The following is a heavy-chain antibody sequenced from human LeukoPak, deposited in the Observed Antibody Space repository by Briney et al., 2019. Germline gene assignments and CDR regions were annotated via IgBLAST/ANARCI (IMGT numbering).Heavy chain of an antibody. D-gene: IGHD7-27*01. CDR1: GASVTDYY. V-gene: IGHV4-59*02. CDR3: TRGHWGLHF. Sequence: SETLSLTCTVSGASVTDYYWSWIRQSPGKGLEWISYIHHSGNSDYNPSLRSRVTTSLDTSKNQFSLNLISVTAADTAVYYCTRGHWGLHFWSQGTLVTVSS. CDR2: IHHSGNS. J-gene: IGHJ4*02.